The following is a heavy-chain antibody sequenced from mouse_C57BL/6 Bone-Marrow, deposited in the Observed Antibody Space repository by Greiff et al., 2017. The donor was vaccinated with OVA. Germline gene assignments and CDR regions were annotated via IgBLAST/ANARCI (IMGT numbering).Heavy chain of an antibody. CDR2: IHPSDSDT. CDR3: AIGIYYDYAWFAY. J-gene: IGHJ3*01. Sequence: QVQLQQPGAELVKPGASVKVSCKASGYTFTSYWMHWVKQRPGQGLEWIGRIHPSDSDTNYNQKFKGKATLTVDKSSSTAYVQLSSLTSEDSAVYYCAIGIYYDYAWFAYWGQGTLVTVSA. CDR1: GYTFTSYW. V-gene: IGHV1-74*01. D-gene: IGHD2-4*01.